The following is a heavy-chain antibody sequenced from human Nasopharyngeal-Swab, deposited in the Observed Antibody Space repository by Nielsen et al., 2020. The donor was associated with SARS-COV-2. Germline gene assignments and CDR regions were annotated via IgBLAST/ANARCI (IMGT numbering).Heavy chain of an antibody. D-gene: IGHD3-16*01. CDR3: ARRVARAPRHEGDYYYGMDV. CDR2: IYYSGST. V-gene: IGHV4-39*01. J-gene: IGHJ6*02. Sequence: WIRQPPGKGLEWIGSIYYSGSTYYNPSLESRVTISVDTPKNQFSLKLSSVTAADTAVYYCARRVARAPRHEGDYYYGMDVWGQGTTVTVSS.